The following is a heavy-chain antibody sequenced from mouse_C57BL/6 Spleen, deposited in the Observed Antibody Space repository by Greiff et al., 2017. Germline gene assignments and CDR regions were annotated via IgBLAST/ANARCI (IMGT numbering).Heavy chain of an antibody. Sequence: VKLKQPGAELVRPGTSVKLSCKASGYTFTSYWMHWVKQRPGQGLEWIGVIDPSDSYTNYNQKFKGKATLTVDTSSSTAYMQLSSLTSEDSAVYYCARSEDYGDFDYWGQGTTLTVSS. CDR3: ARSEDYGDFDY. J-gene: IGHJ2*01. CDR1: GYTFTSYW. V-gene: IGHV1-59*01. D-gene: IGHD2-4*01. CDR2: IDPSDSYT.